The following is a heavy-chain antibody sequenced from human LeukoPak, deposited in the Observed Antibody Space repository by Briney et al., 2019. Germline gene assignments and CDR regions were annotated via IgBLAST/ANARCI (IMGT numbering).Heavy chain of an antibody. CDR3: ARDRRLLTIFGVAKGGWFDP. J-gene: IGHJ5*02. V-gene: IGHV4-59*01. CDR2: IYYSGST. D-gene: IGHD3-3*01. Sequence: SETLSLTCTVPGGSISSYYWSWIRQPPGKGLEWIGYIYYSGSTNYNPSLKSRVTISVDTSKNQFSLKLSSVTAADTAVYYCARDRRLLTIFGVAKGGWFDPWGQGTLVTVSS. CDR1: GGSISSYY.